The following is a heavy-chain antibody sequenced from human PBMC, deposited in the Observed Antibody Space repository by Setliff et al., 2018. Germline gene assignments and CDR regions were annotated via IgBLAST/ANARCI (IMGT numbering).Heavy chain of an antibody. CDR1: GGTFSSYA. V-gene: IGHV1-69*13. D-gene: IGHD3-22*01. CDR3: ARDRYFYDASGQRSGYYYYMDV. J-gene: IGHJ6*03. Sequence: SVKVSCKASGGTFSSYAISWVRQAPGQGLEWMGRIIPIFGTASYTQKFQGRVTITADEGTNTAYMELSSLRSDDTAMYYCARDRYFYDASGQRSGYYYYMDVW. CDR2: IIPIFGTA.